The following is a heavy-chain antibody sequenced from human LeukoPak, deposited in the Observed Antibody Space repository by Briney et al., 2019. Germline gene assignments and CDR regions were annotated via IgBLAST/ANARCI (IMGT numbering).Heavy chain of an antibody. CDR2: INPNSGNT. CDR3: ARDRLYNYGYYGMDV. J-gene: IGHJ6*02. CDR1: GYTFTGYY. Sequence: GASVKVSCKASGYTFTGYYMHWVRQAPGQGLEWMGWINPNSGNTNYAQKLQGRVTMTTDTSTTTAYMELRSLRSDDTAVYYCARDRLYNYGYYGMDVWGQGTTVTVSS. D-gene: IGHD5-18*01. V-gene: IGHV1-18*04.